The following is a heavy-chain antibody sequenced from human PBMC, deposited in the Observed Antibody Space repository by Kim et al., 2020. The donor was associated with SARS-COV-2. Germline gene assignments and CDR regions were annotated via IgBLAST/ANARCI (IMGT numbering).Heavy chain of an antibody. CDR3: ATDRGTGAQADY. J-gene: IGHJ4*02. CDR1: GYTLTELS. CDR2: FDPEDGET. Sequence: ASVKVSCKVSGYTLTELSMHWVRQAPGKGLEWMGGFDPEDGETIYAQKFQGRVTMTEDTSTDTAYMELSSLRSEDTAVYYCATDRGTGAQADYWGQGTLVTVSS. D-gene: IGHD7-27*01. V-gene: IGHV1-24*01.